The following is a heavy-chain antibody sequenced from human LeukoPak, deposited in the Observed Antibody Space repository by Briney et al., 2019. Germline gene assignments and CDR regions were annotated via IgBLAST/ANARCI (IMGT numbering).Heavy chain of an antibody. J-gene: IGHJ1*01. CDR2: INSKSGGT. Sequence: ASVKVSCKASGYTFTGYYMHWVRQAPGQGLEWMGWINSKSGGTNYAQMFQGRVTMTRDTSISAAYMALSTLRSDDTAVYYCARSMAPSGSLYFQHWGQGTLVTVSS. D-gene: IGHD6-13*01. CDR3: ARSMAPSGSLYFQH. V-gene: IGHV1-2*02. CDR1: GYTFTGYY.